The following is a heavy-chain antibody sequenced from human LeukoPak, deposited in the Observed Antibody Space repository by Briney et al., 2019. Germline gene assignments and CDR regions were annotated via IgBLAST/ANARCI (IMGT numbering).Heavy chain of an antibody. J-gene: IGHJ4*02. CDR1: GFTFSSYA. V-gene: IGHV3-23*01. CDR3: AKCERFATGWYGEDS. Sequence: SGGSLRLSCATSGFTFSSYAMTWVRQAPGKGLEWVSAITGDGGDTNHAESVKGRFTISRDNSKNTLYLQMNSLRAEDTAVYYCAKCERFATGWYGEDSWGQGTLVTVSS. CDR2: ITGDGGDT. D-gene: IGHD6-19*01.